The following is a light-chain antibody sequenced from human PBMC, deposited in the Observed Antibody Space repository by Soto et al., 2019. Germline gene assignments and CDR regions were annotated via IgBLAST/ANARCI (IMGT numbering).Light chain of an antibody. CDR2: AAS. CDR1: QGISNY. J-gene: IGKJ1*01. Sequence: DIQMTQSPSSPSASLGNKITITFRASQGISNYLAWYQQKPGKVPKLLIYAASTLQSGVPSRFSGSGSGTDFTLTISSLQPEDVATYYCQKYNSAPRTFGQGTKV. CDR3: QKYNSAPRT. V-gene: IGKV1-27*01.